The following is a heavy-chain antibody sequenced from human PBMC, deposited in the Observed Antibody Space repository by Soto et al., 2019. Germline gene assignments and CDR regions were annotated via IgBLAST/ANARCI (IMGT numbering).Heavy chain of an antibody. Sequence: SETLSLTCTVSGGSISSYYWSWIRQPPGKGLEWIGYIYYSGSTNYNPSLKSRVTISVDTSKNQFSLKLSSVTAADTAVYYCARCSYGALDYWGQGTLVTVSS. CDR2: IYYSGST. D-gene: IGHD4-17*01. J-gene: IGHJ4*02. CDR1: GGSISSYY. V-gene: IGHV4-59*01. CDR3: ARCSYGALDY.